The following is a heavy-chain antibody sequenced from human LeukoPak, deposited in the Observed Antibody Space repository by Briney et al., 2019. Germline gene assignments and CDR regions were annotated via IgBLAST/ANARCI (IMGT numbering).Heavy chain of an antibody. CDR1: GYTFTDFF. Sequence: ASVKVSCKASGYTFTDFFMHWVRQAPGQGLEWMGWINPNTGTTNYAQKFQGRVTMTRDTSISTAYMELSRLRSDDTAVYYCASGSGYELGGAFDIWGQGTMVTVSS. CDR2: INPNTGTT. D-gene: IGHD5-12*01. V-gene: IGHV1-2*02. CDR3: ASGSGYELGGAFDI. J-gene: IGHJ3*02.